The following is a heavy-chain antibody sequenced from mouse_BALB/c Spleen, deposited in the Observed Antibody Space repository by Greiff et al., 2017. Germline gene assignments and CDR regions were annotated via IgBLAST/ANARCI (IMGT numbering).Heavy chain of an antibody. CDR2: ISSGGGST. J-gene: IGHJ4*01. D-gene: IGHD1-1*02. CDR1: GFAFSSYD. CDR3: ARQICYDAMDY. Sequence: EVMLVESGGGLVKPGGSLKLSCAASGFAFSSYDMSWVRQTPEKRLEWVAYISSGGGSTYYPDTVKGRFTISRDNAKNTLYLQMSSLKSEDTAMYYCARQICYDAMDYWGQGTSVTVSS. V-gene: IGHV5-12-1*01.